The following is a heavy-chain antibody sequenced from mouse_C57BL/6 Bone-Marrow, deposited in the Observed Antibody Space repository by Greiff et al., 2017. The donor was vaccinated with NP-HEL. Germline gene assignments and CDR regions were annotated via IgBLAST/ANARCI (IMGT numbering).Heavy chain of an antibody. CDR2: ISDGGSYT. CDR1: GFTFSSYA. CDR3: ARYGSSYYYAMDY. V-gene: IGHV5-4*03. D-gene: IGHD1-1*01. J-gene: IGHJ4*01. Sequence: EVMLVESGGGLVKPGGSLKLSCAASGFTFSSYAMSWVRQTPEKRLEWVATISDGGSYTYYPDNVKGRFTISRDNAKNNLYLQMSHLKSEDTAMYYCARYGSSYYYAMDYWGQGTSVTVSS.